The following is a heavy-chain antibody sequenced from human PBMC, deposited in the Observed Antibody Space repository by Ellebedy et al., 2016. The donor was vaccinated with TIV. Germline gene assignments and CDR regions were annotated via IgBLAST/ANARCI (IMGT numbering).Heavy chain of an antibody. D-gene: IGHD2-21*01. J-gene: IGHJ4*03. CDR2: IGTAGDT. V-gene: IGHV3-13*01. CDR1: GFTFSSYD. Sequence: GESLKISCAASGFTFSSYDMHWVRQGTGKGLYCVSAIGTAGDTYYPGSVKGRFTISRENAKNSLYLQITSLRAEDTAVYYCARVRFGDTAVDYWGQGTLVTVSS. CDR3: ARVRFGDTAVDY.